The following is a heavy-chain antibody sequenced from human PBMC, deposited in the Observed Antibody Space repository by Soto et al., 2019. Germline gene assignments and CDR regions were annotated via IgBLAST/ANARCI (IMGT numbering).Heavy chain of an antibody. CDR2: ISCSGST. CDR3: ARLGDCSGGSCYPLGLASYAYY. CDR1: GGSISSYY. J-gene: IGHJ4*02. V-gene: IGHV4-59*08. D-gene: IGHD2-15*01. Sequence: QVQLQESGPGLVKPSETLSLTCTVSGGSISSYYWSWIRQPPGKGLEWIGYISCSGSTNYNPSLKRRVTISVDTSKNQFSLKLSSVTAADTAVYYCARLGDCSGGSCYPLGLASYAYYWSQGTLVTVSS.